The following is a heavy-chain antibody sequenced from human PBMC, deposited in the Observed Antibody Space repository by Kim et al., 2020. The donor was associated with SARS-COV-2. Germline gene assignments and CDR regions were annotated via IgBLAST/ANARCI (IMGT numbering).Heavy chain of an antibody. V-gene: IGHV3-9*01. CDR3: AKDFFYSSYYMDV. D-gene: IGHD5-18*01. J-gene: IGHJ6*03. Sequence: YADTGKVRFTISRANAKNSLYLQMNSLRAEDTALYYCAKDFFYSSYYMDVWGKGTTVTVSS.